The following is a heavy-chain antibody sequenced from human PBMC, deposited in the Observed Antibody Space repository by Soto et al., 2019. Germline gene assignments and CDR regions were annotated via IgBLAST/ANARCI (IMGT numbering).Heavy chain of an antibody. CDR3: ARDLCMGCTYNGMDV. CDR2: ISAHNGNT. V-gene: IGHV1-18*01. D-gene: IGHD2-8*01. Sequence: QVQLVQSGAEVKKAGASVKVSCKASGYTFTRYGISWVRQAPGQGLEWMGWISAHNGNTNYAQKIQGRVTMTTDTSTSTDYMELRSLRSDDTAVYYCARDLCMGCTYNGMDVWGQGTTVTVSS. J-gene: IGHJ6*02. CDR1: GYTFTRYG.